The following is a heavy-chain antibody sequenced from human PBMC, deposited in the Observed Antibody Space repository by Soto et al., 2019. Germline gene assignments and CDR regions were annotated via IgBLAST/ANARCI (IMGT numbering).Heavy chain of an antibody. CDR3: ASFLPGSECLLLDAFDI. D-gene: IGHD3-3*01. Sequence: SQTLSLTCAISGDSVSSNSAAWNWVRQSPSRGLEWLGRTYYRSKWYNDYAVYVKSRITINPDTSKNQISLHLNSVTPKDTVVYYCASFLPGSECLLLDAFDIWGQGTIVTVSS. CDR1: GDSVSSNSAA. V-gene: IGHV6-1*01. J-gene: IGHJ3*02. CDR2: TYYRSKWYN.